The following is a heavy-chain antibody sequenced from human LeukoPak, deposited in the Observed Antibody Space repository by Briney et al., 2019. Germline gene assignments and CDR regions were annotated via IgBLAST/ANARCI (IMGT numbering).Heavy chain of an antibody. J-gene: IGHJ5*02. CDR3: ARDPTHDFWSGNRVNWFDP. V-gene: IGHV4-39*07. D-gene: IGHD3-3*01. CDR1: GGSISSSGYY. Sequence: TSETLSLTCTVSGGSISSSGYYWGWIRQPPEKGLEWIGRIYTSGSTNYNPSLKSRVTMSVDTSKNQFSLKLSSVTAADTAVYYCARDPTHDFWSGNRVNWFDPWGQGTLVTVSS. CDR2: IYTSGST.